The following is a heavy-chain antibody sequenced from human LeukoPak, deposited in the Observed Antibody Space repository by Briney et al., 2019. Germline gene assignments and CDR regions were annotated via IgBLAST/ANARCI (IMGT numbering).Heavy chain of an antibody. CDR3: AKADGSYKTLIDY. Sequence: GGSLRLSCAASGFSFSNSWMHWVRQAPGKGLVWVSRINSDGTTTYYADSVKGRFTISRDSSKNTVYLQMNSLRAEDTAIYYCAKADGSYKTLIDYWGQGTLVTVSS. D-gene: IGHD3-10*01. CDR2: INSDGTTT. J-gene: IGHJ4*02. CDR1: GFSFSNSW. V-gene: IGHV3-74*01.